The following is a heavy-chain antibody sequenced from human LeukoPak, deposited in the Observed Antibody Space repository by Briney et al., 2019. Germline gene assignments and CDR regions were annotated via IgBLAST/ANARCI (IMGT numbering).Heavy chain of an antibody. V-gene: IGHV1-24*01. CDR2: FDPEDGET. Sequence: GASVKVSCKVSGYTLTELSMHWVRQAPGKGLEWMGGFDPEDGETIYAQKFQGRVTMTEDTSTDTAYMELSSLRSEDTAVYYCATKEIMITFGGVIEFRSWFDPWGQGTLVTVSS. CDR1: GYTLTELS. CDR3: ATKEIMITFGGVIEFRSWFDP. D-gene: IGHD3-16*02. J-gene: IGHJ5*02.